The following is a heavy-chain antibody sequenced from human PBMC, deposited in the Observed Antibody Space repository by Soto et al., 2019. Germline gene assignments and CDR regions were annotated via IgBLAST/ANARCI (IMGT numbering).Heavy chain of an antibody. Sequence: LTYTVSDGYLRNRDYYRSWIRKPPGKGLEWIWYIYYSGSTYYNPSLKSRVTISVDTSKNQFSLKLSSVTAADTAVYYCARERLDYGDYFDYWCQGILVSV. CDR3: ARERLDYGDYFDY. CDR2: IYYSGST. CDR1: DGYLRNRDYY. D-gene: IGHD4-17*01. J-gene: IGHJ4*02. V-gene: IGHV4-30-4*08.